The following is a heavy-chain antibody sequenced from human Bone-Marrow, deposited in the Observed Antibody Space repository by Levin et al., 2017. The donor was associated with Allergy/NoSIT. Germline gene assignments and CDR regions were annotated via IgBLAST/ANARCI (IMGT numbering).Heavy chain of an antibody. V-gene: IGHV3-48*02. Sequence: GGSLRLSCAASEFTFSSYSMNWVRQAPGKGLEWLSYISSSSGTIYYAGSVKGRFTISRDNAENSLYLQMNTLTDEEAAVYYGDRSPASSYGLWFDYWGQGTLVTVSS. CDR3: DRSPASSYGLWFDY. D-gene: IGHD2-2*01. J-gene: IGHJ4*02. CDR2: ISSSSGTI. CDR1: EFTFSSYS.